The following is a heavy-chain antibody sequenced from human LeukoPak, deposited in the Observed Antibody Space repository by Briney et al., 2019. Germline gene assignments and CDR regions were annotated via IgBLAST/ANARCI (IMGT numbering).Heavy chain of an antibody. CDR2: ISNDGSYK. CDR1: GFTFSSFG. Sequence: GGSLRLSCVGSGFTFSSFGLYWVRQAPGKGLEWVAVISNDGSYKFYADSVKGRITIPRDNSKNTLYLEMNSLRGEDTAVYYCAKDPVGRRWFLDQWGQGTLVTVSS. CDR3: AKDPVGRRWFLDQ. V-gene: IGHV3-30*18. D-gene: IGHD4-23*01. J-gene: IGHJ4*02.